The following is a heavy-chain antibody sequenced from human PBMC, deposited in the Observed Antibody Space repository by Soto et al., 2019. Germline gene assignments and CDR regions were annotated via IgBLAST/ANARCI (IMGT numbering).Heavy chain of an antibody. CDR1: GGSFIGYY. Sequence: SETLSLTCAVYGGSFIGYYWSWILQPPWKGLEWIGEINHSGSTNYNPSLKSRVTISVDTSKNQFSLKLSSVTAADTAVYYCARVSGYSYGSWGQGTLVTVSS. CDR2: INHSGST. V-gene: IGHV4-34*01. D-gene: IGHD5-18*01. CDR3: ARVSGYSYGS. J-gene: IGHJ5*02.